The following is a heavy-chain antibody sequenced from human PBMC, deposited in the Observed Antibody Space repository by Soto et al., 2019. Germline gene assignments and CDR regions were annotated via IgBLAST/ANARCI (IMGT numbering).Heavy chain of an antibody. CDR3: AAGGGLPRYY. Sequence: QLQLQESGSGLVKPSQTLSLTCAVSGGSISSGGYSWSWIRQPPGKGLEWIGYIYHSGSTYYNPSLKRRVNISVDRSENQFSLKLSSVTAADTAVYYCAAGGGLPRYYWGQGTLVTVSS. J-gene: IGHJ4*02. D-gene: IGHD5-12*01. CDR1: GGSISSGGYS. CDR2: IYHSGST. V-gene: IGHV4-30-2*01.